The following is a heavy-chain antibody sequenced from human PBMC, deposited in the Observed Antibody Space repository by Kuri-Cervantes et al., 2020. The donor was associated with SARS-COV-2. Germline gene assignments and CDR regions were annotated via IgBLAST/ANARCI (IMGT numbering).Heavy chain of an antibody. Sequence: GESLKISCAASGFTFSSYGMHWVRQAPGKGLEWVGRIKSKTDGGTTDYAAPVKGRFTISRDDSKNTLYLQMNSLKTEDTAVYYCATDGYGDYGVNYWGQGTLVTVSS. J-gene: IGHJ4*02. CDR1: GFTFSSYG. CDR2: IKSKTDGGTT. V-gene: IGHV3-15*07. D-gene: IGHD4-17*01. CDR3: ATDGYGDYGVNY.